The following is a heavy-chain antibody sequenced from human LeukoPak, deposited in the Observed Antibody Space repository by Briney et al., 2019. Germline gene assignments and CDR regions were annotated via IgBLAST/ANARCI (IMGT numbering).Heavy chain of an antibody. CDR3: ARDLIQLWPHFDY. D-gene: IGHD5-18*01. J-gene: IGHJ4*02. V-gene: IGHV4-31*03. CDR1: GGSISSGGYY. CDR2: IYYSGST. Sequence: SETLSLTCTVSGGSISSGGYYWSWIRQHPGKGLEWIGYIYYSGSTYYNPSLKSRVTISVDTSKNQFSLKLSSVTAADTAVYYCARDLIQLWPHFDYWGQGTLVTVS.